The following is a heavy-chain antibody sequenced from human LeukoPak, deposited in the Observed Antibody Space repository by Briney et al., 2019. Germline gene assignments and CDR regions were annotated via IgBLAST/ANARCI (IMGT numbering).Heavy chain of an antibody. CDR1: GFTFSSYG. V-gene: IGHV3-30*02. J-gene: IGHJ5*02. D-gene: IGHD2-15*01. Sequence: GGSLRLSCAASGFTFSSYGMHWVRQAPGKGLEWVAFIRNDGTNKYYADSVKGRFTISRDNSKNTLYLQMNSLRAEDTAVYYCAKDADVVVPATPSWFDPWGQGTLVTVSS. CDR3: AKDADVVVPATPSWFDP. CDR2: IRNDGTNK.